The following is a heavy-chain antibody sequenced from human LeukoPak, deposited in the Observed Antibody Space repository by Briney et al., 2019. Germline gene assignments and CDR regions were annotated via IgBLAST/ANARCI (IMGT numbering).Heavy chain of an antibody. CDR3: ARAPRTFIAVAGLDY. J-gene: IGHJ4*02. Sequence: KFQGRVTITRDTSASTAYMELSSLRSEDTAVYYCARAPRTFIAVAGLDYWGQGTLVTVSS. V-gene: IGHV1-3*01. D-gene: IGHD6-19*01.